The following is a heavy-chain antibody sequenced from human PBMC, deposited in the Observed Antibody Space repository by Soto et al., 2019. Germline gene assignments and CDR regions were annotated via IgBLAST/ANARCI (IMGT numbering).Heavy chain of an antibody. CDR2: ISGSGGST. D-gene: IGHD5-18*01. CDR3: ARDYSSYGPFDY. Sequence: PGGSLRLSCAASGFTFSSYAMSWVRQAPGKGLEWVSAISGSGGSTYYADSVKGRFTISRDNSKNSLYLQMNSLRAEDTAVYYCARDYSSYGPFDYWGQGTLVTVSS. CDR1: GFTFSSYA. J-gene: IGHJ4*02. V-gene: IGHV3-23*01.